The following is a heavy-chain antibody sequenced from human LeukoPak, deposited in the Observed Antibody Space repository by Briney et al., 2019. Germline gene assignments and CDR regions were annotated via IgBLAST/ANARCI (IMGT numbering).Heavy chain of an antibody. V-gene: IGHV4-59*01. CDR3: ARTGYYYDSSGPY. Sequence: SETLSLTCTVSGGSINSYYWSWIRQPPGKGLEWIGYIYYSGSTNYNPSLKSRVTISVDTSKNQFPLKLSSVTAADTAVYYCARTGYYYDSSGPYWGQGTLVTVSS. J-gene: IGHJ4*02. D-gene: IGHD3-22*01. CDR1: GGSINSYY. CDR2: IYYSGST.